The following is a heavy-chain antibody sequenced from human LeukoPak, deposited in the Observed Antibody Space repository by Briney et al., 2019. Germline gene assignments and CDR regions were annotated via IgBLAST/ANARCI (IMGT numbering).Heavy chain of an antibody. CDR1: GGSISGYY. J-gene: IGHJ4*02. D-gene: IGHD1-26*01. Sequence: PSETLSLTCTVSGGSISGYYWSWIRQPPGKGLEWIGFIYYSGSTSYNPSLKSRVTISVDTSKNQFSLNLSSVTASETAVYYCAREQRELLIFDYWGQGTLVTVSS. CDR3: AREQRELLIFDY. CDR2: IYYSGST. V-gene: IGHV4-59*12.